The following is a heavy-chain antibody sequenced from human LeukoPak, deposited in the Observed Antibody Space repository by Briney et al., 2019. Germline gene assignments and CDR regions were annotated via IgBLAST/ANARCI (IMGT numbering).Heavy chain of an antibody. D-gene: IGHD5-18*01. Sequence: GGSLRLSCAASGFSFSVYWMHWVRQAPGKGPVWVSRIKTDGGITDYADSVKGRFTISRDNAKNTLYLQMNSLRAEDTAVYYCVRDFMYSTACTGCWGQGTLVTVSS. J-gene: IGHJ4*02. CDR1: GFSFSVYW. CDR2: IKTDGGIT. CDR3: VRDFMYSTACTGC. V-gene: IGHV3-74*01.